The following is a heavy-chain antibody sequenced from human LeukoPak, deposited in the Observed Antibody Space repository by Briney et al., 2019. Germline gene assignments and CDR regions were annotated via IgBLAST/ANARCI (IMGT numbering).Heavy chain of an antibody. CDR2: IYYSAST. D-gene: IGHD2-2*01. CDR3: ARRGYCSSTSCYEYWFDP. J-gene: IGHJ5*02. Sequence: PSETLSLLCTVWGRSISSSNYYWGWIRQPPGRGLEWIGIIYYSASTDYNPSLNSRLTISVDTSKNQFSLKLSSVTATDTAVYYCARRGYCSSTSCYEYWFDPWGQGTLVTVSS. V-gene: IGHV4-39*01. CDR1: GRSISSSNYY.